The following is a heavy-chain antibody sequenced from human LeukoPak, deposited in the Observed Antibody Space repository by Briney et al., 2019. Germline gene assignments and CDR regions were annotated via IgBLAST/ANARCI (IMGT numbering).Heavy chain of an antibody. Sequence: SETLSLTCTVSNGSISIYYWSWIRQPPGKGLEWIGYIYYSGSTNYNPSLKSRVTISVDTSKNQFSLKLSSVTAADTAVYCCARAPYGSGFDYWGQGTLVTVSS. D-gene: IGHD3-10*01. CDR1: NGSISIYY. CDR2: IYYSGST. V-gene: IGHV4-59*01. CDR3: ARAPYGSGFDY. J-gene: IGHJ4*02.